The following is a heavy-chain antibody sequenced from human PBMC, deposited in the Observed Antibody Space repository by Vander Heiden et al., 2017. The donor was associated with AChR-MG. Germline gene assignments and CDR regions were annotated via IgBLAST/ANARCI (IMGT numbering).Heavy chain of an antibody. CDR2: IYGGGRT. J-gene: IGHJ5*02. V-gene: IGHV3-53*02. CDR1: GFTASRNY. CDR3: ARGRIYCSGGSCEKNWFDP. D-gene: IGHD2-15*01. Sequence: EVQLVETGGGLIQPGGSWILSCAASGFTASRNYVSWVRQAPGEGLEWVSVIYGGGRTYYADSVKGRFTISRDNSKNTLYLQMNSLGAEDTAVYYCARGRIYCSGGSCEKNWFDPWGQGTLVTVSS.